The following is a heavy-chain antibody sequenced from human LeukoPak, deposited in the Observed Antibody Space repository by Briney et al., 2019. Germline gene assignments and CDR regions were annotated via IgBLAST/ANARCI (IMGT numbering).Heavy chain of an antibody. CDR1: GGSVSSGSYY. J-gene: IGHJ4*02. D-gene: IGHD1-26*01. Sequence: SETLSLTCTVSGGSVSSGSYYWSWIRQPPGKGLEWIGEINHSGSTNYNPSLKSRVTISVDTSKNQFSLKLSSVTAADTAVYYCARGTRWGARFDHWGQGTLVTVSS. V-gene: IGHV4-39*07. CDR2: INHSGST. CDR3: ARGTRWGARFDH.